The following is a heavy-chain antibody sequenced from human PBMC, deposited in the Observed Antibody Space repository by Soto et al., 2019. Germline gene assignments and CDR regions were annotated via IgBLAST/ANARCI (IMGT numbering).Heavy chain of an antibody. CDR1: GYSFTSYW. D-gene: IGHD3-3*01. J-gene: IGHJ4*02. Sequence: GESLKISCKGSGYSFTSYWIAWVRQMPGKGLEWMGIIYSGDSDTRYSPSFQGQVTISVDKSTSTAYLQWSSLRVSDTAMYYCARSFDFWSGFDYWGQGTLVTVSS. CDR3: ARSFDFWSGFDY. V-gene: IGHV5-51*01. CDR2: IYSGDSDT.